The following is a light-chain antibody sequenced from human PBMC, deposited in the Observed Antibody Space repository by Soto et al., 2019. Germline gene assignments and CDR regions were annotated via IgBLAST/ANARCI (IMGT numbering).Light chain of an antibody. CDR3: SSNTSSSTAV. CDR1: SSYVGGYNY. Sequence: QSALTQPSSVSGSPGQAITISCTGTSSYVGGYNYVSWYQQHPGKAPKLMINDVSNRPSGVSNRFSGSKHGNTASLTISGLQAEDETDYYCSSNTSSSTAVFDGANELTDL. J-gene: IGLJ2*01. V-gene: IGLV2-14*01. CDR2: DVS.